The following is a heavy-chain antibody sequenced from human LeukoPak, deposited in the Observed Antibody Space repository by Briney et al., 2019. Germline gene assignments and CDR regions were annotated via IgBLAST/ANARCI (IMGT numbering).Heavy chain of an antibody. CDR3: ARAANTRYYYDSSGYYSTPFDY. CDR2: IYYSGST. V-gene: IGHV4-59*01. CDR1: GGSISSYY. D-gene: IGHD3-22*01. J-gene: IGHJ4*02. Sequence: SETLSLTCTVPGGSISSYYWSWIRQPPGKGLEWIGYIYYSGSTNYNPSLKSRVTISVDTSKNQFSLKLSSVTAADTAVYYCARAANTRYYYDSSGYYSTPFDYWGQGTLVTVSS.